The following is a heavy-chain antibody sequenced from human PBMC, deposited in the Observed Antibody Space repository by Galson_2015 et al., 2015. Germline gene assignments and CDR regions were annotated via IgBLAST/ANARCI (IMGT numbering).Heavy chain of an antibody. CDR1: GGTFSSYA. J-gene: IGHJ5*02. D-gene: IGHD4-11*01. Sequence: QSGAEVKKPGASVKVSCKASGGTFSSYAISWVRQAPGQGLEWMGGIIPIFGTANYAQKFQGRVTITADESTSTAYMELSSLRSEDTAVYYCARVPPTTVTTWSWFDPWGQGTLVTVSS. CDR2: IIPIFGTA. CDR3: ARVPPTTVTTWSWFDP. V-gene: IGHV1-69*13.